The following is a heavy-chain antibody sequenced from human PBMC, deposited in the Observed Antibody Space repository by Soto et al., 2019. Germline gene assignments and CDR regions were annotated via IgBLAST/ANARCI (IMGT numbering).Heavy chain of an antibody. Sequence: ESGGGVVQPGRSLRLSCAASGFTFSSYGMHWVRQAPGKGLECVAVISYDGSNKYYADSVKGRFTISRDNSKNTLYLQMNSLRAEDTAVYYCAKDRHYYGSGSYWGPYFDYWGQGTLVTVSS. D-gene: IGHD3-10*01. V-gene: IGHV3-30*18. J-gene: IGHJ4*02. CDR3: AKDRHYYGSGSYWGPYFDY. CDR1: GFTFSSYG. CDR2: ISYDGSNK.